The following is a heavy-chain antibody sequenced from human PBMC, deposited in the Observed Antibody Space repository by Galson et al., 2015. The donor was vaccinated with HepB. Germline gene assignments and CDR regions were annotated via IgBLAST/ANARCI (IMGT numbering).Heavy chain of an antibody. V-gene: IGHV3-7*01. CDR1: GFIFTSNW. CDR2: IKEDGSNE. J-gene: IGHJ4*02. Sequence: SLRLSCAASGFIFTSNWMDWVRQAPGKGLEWVANIKEDGSNENYVDSVKGRFTISRDNAKNLLYLQMNSLRAEDTAVYYCARETYYFHSWGQGTPVTVSS. CDR3: ARETYYFHS.